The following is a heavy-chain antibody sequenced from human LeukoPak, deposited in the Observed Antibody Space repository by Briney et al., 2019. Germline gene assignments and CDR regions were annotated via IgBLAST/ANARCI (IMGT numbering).Heavy chain of an antibody. CDR2: IYTSGST. CDR1: GGSISSSSYS. CDR3: ARDLGTVAAAGYDY. Sequence: SETLSLTCTVSGGSISSSSYSWGWIRQPPGKGLEWIGRIYTSGSTNYNPSLKSRVTMSVDTSKNQFSLKLSSVTAADTAVYYCARDLGTVAAAGYDYWGQGTLVTVSS. D-gene: IGHD6-13*01. J-gene: IGHJ4*02. V-gene: IGHV4-61*05.